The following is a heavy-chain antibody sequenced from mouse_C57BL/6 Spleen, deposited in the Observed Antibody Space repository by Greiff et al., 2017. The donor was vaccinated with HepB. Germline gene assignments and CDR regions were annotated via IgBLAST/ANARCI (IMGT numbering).Heavy chain of an antibody. CDR3: ARGNWDVWYFDV. J-gene: IGHJ1*03. CDR1: GYTFTSYW. Sequence: QVQLQQPGAELVKPGASVKLSCKASGYTFTSYWMQWVKQRPGQGLEWIGEIDPSDSYTNYNQKFKGKATLTVDTSSSTAYMQLSSLTSEDSAVYYCARGNWDVWYFDVWGTGTTVTVSS. D-gene: IGHD4-1*01. CDR2: IDPSDSYT. V-gene: IGHV1-50*01.